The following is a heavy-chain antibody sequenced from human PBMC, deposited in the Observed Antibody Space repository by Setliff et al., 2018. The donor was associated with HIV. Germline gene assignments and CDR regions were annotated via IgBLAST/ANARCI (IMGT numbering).Heavy chain of an antibody. CDR2: IYYSGTT. CDR3: ARGAGYSYFDYHYHYMDV. Sequence: PSETLSLTCIVSDGSIRGHYWSWIRQPPGKGLEWIAYIYYSGTTNYNPSLKSRVTISVDTPKNQFSLKLSSVTAADTAVYYCARGAGYSYFDYHYHYMDVWG. J-gene: IGHJ6*03. V-gene: IGHV4-59*11. D-gene: IGHD5-18*01. CDR1: DGSIRGHY.